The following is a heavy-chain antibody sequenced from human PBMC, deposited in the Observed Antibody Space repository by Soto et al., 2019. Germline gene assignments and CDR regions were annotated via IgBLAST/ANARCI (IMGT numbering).Heavy chain of an antibody. V-gene: IGHV4-30-4*01. CDR3: ARVGKAAAARPYFYHAMDV. D-gene: IGHD2-15*01. J-gene: IGHJ6*02. CDR1: GGSISSTDYY. CDR2: IYYSGST. Sequence: QVQLQESGPRLVQPSQTLSLVCTFSGGSISSTDYYWSWIRPPPGEGLEWIGYIYYSGSTYYNPSLKSRITISVDTYKNQFSLKLSSVTAADTAVYYCARVGKAAAARPYFYHAMDVWGQGTTVTVSS.